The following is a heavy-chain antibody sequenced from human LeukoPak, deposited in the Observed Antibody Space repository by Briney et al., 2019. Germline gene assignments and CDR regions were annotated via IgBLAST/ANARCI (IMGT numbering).Heavy chain of an antibody. J-gene: IGHJ5*02. Sequence: PSETLSLTCSVSGGSIRNYYWNWLRQAAGKELELIGRIHSSGTVNYSPSLKSRVTMSIDTSKSQFSLRLSSVTAADTAVYYCAREEVTGWFDPWGQGTLVTVSS. V-gene: IGHV4-4*07. CDR2: IHSSGTV. CDR3: AREEVTGWFDP. D-gene: IGHD2-21*02. CDR1: GGSIRNYY.